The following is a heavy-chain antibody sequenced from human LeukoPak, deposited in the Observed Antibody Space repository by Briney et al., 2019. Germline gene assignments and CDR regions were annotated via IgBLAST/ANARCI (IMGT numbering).Heavy chain of an antibody. V-gene: IGHV3-23*01. CDR1: GFTFSSFA. CDR2: ISGSGGST. CDR3: AKDQCSSSPKEDVFDY. Sequence: GGSLRLSCAASGFTFSSFAMSWVRQAPGKGLEWVSAISGSGGSTYYADSVKGRFTISRDNSKNTLYLQMNSLRAEDTAVYYCAKDQCSSSPKEDVFDYWGQGTLVTVSS. J-gene: IGHJ4*02. D-gene: IGHD6-6*01.